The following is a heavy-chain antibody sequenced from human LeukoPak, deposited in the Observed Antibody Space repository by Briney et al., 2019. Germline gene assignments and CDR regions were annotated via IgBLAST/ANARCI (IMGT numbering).Heavy chain of an antibody. D-gene: IGHD6-13*01. CDR2: IYPGDSDT. V-gene: IGHV5-51*01. CDR1: GYSFTSYW. CDR3: ARRGVRPAAGTAFDY. Sequence: PGESLKISCKGSGYSFTSYWLGWVRQMPGEGLEWMGIIYPGDSDTRYSPSFQGQVTISADKSISTAYLQWSSLKASDTAMNYCARRGVRPAAGTAFDYWGQGTLVTVSS. J-gene: IGHJ4*02.